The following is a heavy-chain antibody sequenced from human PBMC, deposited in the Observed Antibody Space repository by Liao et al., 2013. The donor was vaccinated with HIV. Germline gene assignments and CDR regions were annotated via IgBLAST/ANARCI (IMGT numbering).Heavy chain of an antibody. J-gene: IGHJ5*01. CDR1: GGSISSSSYY. V-gene: IGHV4-39*07. D-gene: IGHD4-17*01. CDR3: VREVYGDYGDS. Sequence: QVQLQESGPGLVKPSETLSLTCTVSGGSISSSSYYWGWIRQPPGKGLEWIGSIHYSGSTYYNPSLKSRVTISVDTSKNQFSLKLTSVTAADTAVYYCVREVYGDYGDSWGQGTLVTVSS. CDR2: IHYSGST.